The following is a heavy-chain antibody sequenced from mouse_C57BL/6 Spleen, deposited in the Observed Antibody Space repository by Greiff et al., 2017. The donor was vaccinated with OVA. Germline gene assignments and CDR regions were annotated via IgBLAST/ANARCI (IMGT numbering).Heavy chain of an antibody. J-gene: IGHJ1*03. CDR2: IYPGDGDT. CDR1: GYAFSSSW. V-gene: IGHV1-82*01. CDR3: ERRESSCEYFDV. D-gene: IGHD1-1*01. Sequence: VKLQESGPELVKPGASVKISCKASGYAFSSSWMNWVKQRPGKGLEWIGRIYPGDGDTNYNGKFKGKATLTTDKSSSTANMQLSSLTSEDSAVYFCERRESSCEYFDVWGTGTTVTVSS.